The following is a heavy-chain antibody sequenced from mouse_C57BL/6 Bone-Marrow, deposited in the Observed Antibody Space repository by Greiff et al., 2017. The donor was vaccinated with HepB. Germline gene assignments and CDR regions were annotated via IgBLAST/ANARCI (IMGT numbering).Heavy chain of an antibody. V-gene: IGHV1-26*01. D-gene: IGHD3-2*02. J-gene: IGHJ2*01. CDR2: INPNNGGT. Sequence: VQLQQSGPELVKPGASVKISCKASGYTFTDYYMNWVKQSHGKSLEWIGDINPNNGGTSYNQKFKGKATLTVDKSSSTAYMELRSLTSEDSAVYYCARGQLRLHVDYWGQGTTLTVSS. CDR3: ARGQLRLHVDY. CDR1: GYTFTDYY.